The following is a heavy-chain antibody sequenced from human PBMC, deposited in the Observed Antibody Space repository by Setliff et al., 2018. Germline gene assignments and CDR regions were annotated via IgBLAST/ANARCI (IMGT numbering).Heavy chain of an antibody. V-gene: IGHV1-2*02. CDR1: GYIFIDYY. D-gene: IGHD3-10*01. CDR2: INPDSGDT. CDR3: ASLELPRFDMDV. Sequence: ASVKVSCKASGYIFIDYYIQWVRQAPGQGLEWMGWINPDSGDTKYVEKFQGRVTMTRDTSITTAYMELSRLRSDDTAVYYCASLELPRFDMDVWDKGTTVTVSS. J-gene: IGHJ6*04.